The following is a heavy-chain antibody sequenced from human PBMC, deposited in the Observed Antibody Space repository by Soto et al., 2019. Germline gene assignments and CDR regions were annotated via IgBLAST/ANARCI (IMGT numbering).Heavy chain of an antibody. CDR2: IYYSGNT. Sequence: SETLSLTCTVSGGSISSSRYYWGWIRQPPGNGLEWIGNIYYSGNTYYNPSLKSRVTISADTSKNQFSLELTSVTAADTAVYFCSRQESSTWWGSWGQGILIT. CDR3: SRQESSTWWGS. CDR1: GGSISSSRYY. D-gene: IGHD6-13*01. V-gene: IGHV4-39*01. J-gene: IGHJ5*02.